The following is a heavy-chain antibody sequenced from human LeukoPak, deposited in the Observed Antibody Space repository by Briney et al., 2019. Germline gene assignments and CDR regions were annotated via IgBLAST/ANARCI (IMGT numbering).Heavy chain of an antibody. Sequence: SETLSLTCTVSGGSISGSYWSWIRQPPGKGLEWIGYIYTSGSTNYNASLNNRVTISVDTSKNQFSLKLSSVTAADTAVYYCARISLARFDPWGQGTLVTVSS. V-gene: IGHV4-4*09. CDR1: GGSISGSY. CDR3: ARISLARFDP. CDR2: IYTSGST. J-gene: IGHJ5*02.